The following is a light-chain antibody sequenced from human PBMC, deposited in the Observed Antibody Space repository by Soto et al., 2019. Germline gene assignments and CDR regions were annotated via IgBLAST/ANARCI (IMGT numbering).Light chain of an antibody. J-gene: IGKJ3*01. Sequence: EIVLTQSPGTLSLSPGERASLSCRASQSVSSSYLAWYQQKPGQAPRLLIYGASSRATGIPDRFSGSGSGTDFTLTISRLEPEDFAVYYCQQYGSSPPTFTFGPGTKGDI. CDR2: GAS. CDR3: QQYGSSPPTFT. CDR1: QSVSSSY. V-gene: IGKV3-20*01.